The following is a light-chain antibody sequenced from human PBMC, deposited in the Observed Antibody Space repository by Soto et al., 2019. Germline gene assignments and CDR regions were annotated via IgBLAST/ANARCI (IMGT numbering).Light chain of an antibody. CDR3: SSYTSSSTPYV. CDR1: SSDVGGYNY. Sequence: QSALTQPASVSGSPGQSITISCTGTSSDVGGYNYVSWYQQHPGKAPKLMIYEVSNRPSGVSNRFSGSKSGNTASLTISGLQXEXXXDYXCSSYTSSSTPYVFGTGTKLTVL. V-gene: IGLV2-14*01. J-gene: IGLJ1*01. CDR2: EVS.